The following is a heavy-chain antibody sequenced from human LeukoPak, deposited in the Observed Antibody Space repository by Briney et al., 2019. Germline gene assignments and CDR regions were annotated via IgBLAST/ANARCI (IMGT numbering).Heavy chain of an antibody. CDR3: ARGYGDYRP. D-gene: IGHD4-17*01. Sequence: PSETLSLTCAVSGGSITSTNWWTWVRQPPGKGLEWIGEIYHSGKANYNPSLKSRVTISVDKSKNQFSLNMTSVTAADTAVYYCARGYGDYRPWGQGTLVTVSA. V-gene: IGHV4-4*02. J-gene: IGHJ5*02. CDR2: IYHSGKA. CDR1: GGSITSTNW.